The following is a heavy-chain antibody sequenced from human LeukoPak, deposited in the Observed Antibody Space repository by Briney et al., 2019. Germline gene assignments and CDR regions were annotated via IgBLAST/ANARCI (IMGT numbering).Heavy chain of an antibody. CDR3: ARLRQQLVLDY. Sequence: SETLSLTCNVSGYSISRNYHWGWIRQPPGKGLEWIGTIYHTGSTYYSPSLKSRVTISIHTSKNQFSLKLSSVTAADTAVYYCARLRQQLVLDYWGQGTLVTVSS. CDR2: IYHTGST. V-gene: IGHV4-38-2*02. D-gene: IGHD6-13*01. J-gene: IGHJ4*02. CDR1: GYSISRNYH.